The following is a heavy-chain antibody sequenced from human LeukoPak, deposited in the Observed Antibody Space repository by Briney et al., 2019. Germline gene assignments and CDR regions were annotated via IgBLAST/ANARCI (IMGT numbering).Heavy chain of an antibody. Sequence: GGSLRLSCAASGFSFNSYSMNWVRQAPGKGLEWVSYIGGGSSPIKYADSVKGRFTISRDNARNSLDLEMNSLRDEDTAVYYCVRDHEWSFDFWGQGTLVTASS. CDR2: IGGGSSPI. CDR1: GFSFNSYS. V-gene: IGHV3-48*02. J-gene: IGHJ4*02. D-gene: IGHD3-3*01. CDR3: VRDHEWSFDF.